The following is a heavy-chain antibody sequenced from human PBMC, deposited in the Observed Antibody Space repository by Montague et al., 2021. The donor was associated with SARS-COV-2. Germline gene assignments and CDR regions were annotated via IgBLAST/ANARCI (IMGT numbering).Heavy chain of an antibody. CDR3: ASDRGELHAADY. J-gene: IGHJ4*02. CDR2: ISSSSSYI. V-gene: IGHV3-21*01. D-gene: IGHD1-26*01. CDR1: GFTFSSYS. Sequence: SLRLSCAASGFTFSSYSMNWVRQAPGKGLEWVSSISSSSSYIYYADSVKGRFTISRDNAKNSLYPQMNSLRAEDTAVYYCASDRGELHAADYWGLGTLVTVSS.